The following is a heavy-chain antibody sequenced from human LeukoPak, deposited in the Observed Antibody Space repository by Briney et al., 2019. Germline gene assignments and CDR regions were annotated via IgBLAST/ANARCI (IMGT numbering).Heavy chain of an antibody. J-gene: IGHJ4*02. CDR3: ARIYGDYIVY. D-gene: IGHD4-17*01. Sequence: PSETLSLTCAVYGGSFSGYYWNWIRQPPGKGLEWIGEINHSGSTNYNPSLKSRVTISVDTSKNQFSLKLSSVTAADTAVYYCARIYGDYIVYWGRGTLVTVSS. CDR1: GGSFSGYY. V-gene: IGHV4-34*01. CDR2: INHSGST.